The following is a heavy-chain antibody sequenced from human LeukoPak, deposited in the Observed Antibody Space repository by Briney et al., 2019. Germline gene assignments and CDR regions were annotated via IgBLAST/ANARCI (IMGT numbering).Heavy chain of an antibody. Sequence: QPGGSLRLSCAASGFSFSDYAMSWVRQAPGKGLEWVSAITGPGEGTWYADSVQGRFTTSRDNSKNTLYLQMNSLRAEDTAVYFCAKRMYGWYQIDYWGQGTLVTVSS. V-gene: IGHV3-23*01. CDR3: AKRMYGWYQIDY. J-gene: IGHJ4*02. D-gene: IGHD6-19*01. CDR1: GFSFSDYA. CDR2: ITGPGEGT.